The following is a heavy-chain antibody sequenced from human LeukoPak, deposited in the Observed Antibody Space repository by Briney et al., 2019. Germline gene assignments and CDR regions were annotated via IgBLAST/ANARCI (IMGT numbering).Heavy chain of an antibody. V-gene: IGHV4-38-2*02. J-gene: IGHJ4*02. Sequence: SETLSLTCTVSGYSISSAYYWGWIRQPPGEGLEWIGSIYHSGSTYYNPSLKSRVTISLDTSKNQFSLNLRSVTAADTAVYYCARGLTIFGVVSDYWGQGTLVTVSS. CDR1: GYSISSAYY. CDR2: IYHSGST. D-gene: IGHD3-3*01. CDR3: ARGLTIFGVVSDY.